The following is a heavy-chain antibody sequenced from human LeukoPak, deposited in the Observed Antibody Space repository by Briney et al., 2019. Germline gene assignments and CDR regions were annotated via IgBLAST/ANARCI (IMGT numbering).Heavy chain of an antibody. CDR1: GFTFSSYW. CDR3: ARVQWLVRGMGAFDI. V-gene: IGHV3-7*01. CDR2: IKQDGSEK. J-gene: IGHJ3*02. Sequence: GGSLRLSCAASGFTFSSYWMSWVRQAPGKGLEWVANIKQDGSEKYYVDSVKGRFTISRDNAKNSLYLQMNSLRAEDTAVYYCARVQWLVRGMGAFDIWGQGAMVTVSS. D-gene: IGHD6-19*01.